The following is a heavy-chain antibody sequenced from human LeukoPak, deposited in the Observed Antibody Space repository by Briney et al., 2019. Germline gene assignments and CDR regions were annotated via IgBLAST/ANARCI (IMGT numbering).Heavy chain of an antibody. Sequence: QSGGSLRLSCAASGFTFSSYWMHWVRQAPGKGLGWVSGIYTGGTTYYTDSVKGRFTISRDNPNNTLYLQMHSLRAEDTAVYYCAREISRFGIWGQGTLVTVSS. CDR2: IYTGGTT. V-gene: IGHV3-66*01. CDR3: AREISRFGI. D-gene: IGHD3-16*01. J-gene: IGHJ4*02. CDR1: GFTFSSYW.